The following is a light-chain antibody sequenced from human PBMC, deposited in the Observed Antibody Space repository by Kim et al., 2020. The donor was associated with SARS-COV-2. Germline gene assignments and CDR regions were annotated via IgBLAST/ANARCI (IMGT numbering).Light chain of an antibody. CDR1: VLAKKY. J-gene: IGLJ3*02. V-gene: IGLV3-27*01. Sequence: SLSPGQTARITCSGDVLAKKYARWFQQKPGQAPVLVIYKDSERPSGIPERFSGSSSGTTVTLTISGAQVEDEADYYCYSAADNNGVFGGGTQLTVL. CDR3: YSAADNNGV. CDR2: KDS.